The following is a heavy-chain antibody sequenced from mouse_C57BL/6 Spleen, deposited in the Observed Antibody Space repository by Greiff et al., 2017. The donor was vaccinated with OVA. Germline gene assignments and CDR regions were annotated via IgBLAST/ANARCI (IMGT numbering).Heavy chain of an antibody. CDR1: GYSFTGYY. Sequence: EVKLQQSGPELVKPGASVKISCKASGYSFTGYYMNWVKQSPEKSLEWIGEINPSTGGTTYNQKFKAKVTLTVDKSSSTAYKQLNSLTSEDSAVYYGAKWDGSSSMDYWGQGTSVTVAS. V-gene: IGHV1-42*01. J-gene: IGHJ4*01. CDR2: INPSTGGT. CDR3: AKWDGSSSMDY. D-gene: IGHD1-1*01.